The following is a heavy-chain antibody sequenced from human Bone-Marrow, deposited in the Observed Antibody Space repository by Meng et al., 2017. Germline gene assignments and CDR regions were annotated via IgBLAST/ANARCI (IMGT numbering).Heavy chain of an antibody. J-gene: IGHJ5*02. CDR3: ARAPYSSKDWFDP. CDR2: MNPNSGNT. CDR1: GYTFTSYD. Sequence: QLRLVQSGVEVKNPGAQVKVSGKPLGYTFTSYDINRVRQATGQGLEWMGWMNPNSGNTGYAQKFQGRVTMTRNTSISTAYMELSSLRSEDTAVYYCARAPYSSKDWFDPWGQGTLVTVFS. D-gene: IGHD6-13*01. V-gene: IGHV1-8*01.